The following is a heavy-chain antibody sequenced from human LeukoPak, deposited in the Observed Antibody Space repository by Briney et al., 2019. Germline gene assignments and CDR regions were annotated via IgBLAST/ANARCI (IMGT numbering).Heavy chain of an antibody. CDR1: GGSFSGYY. CDR3: ARGGRIAAAGTGTDWFDP. J-gene: IGHJ5*02. D-gene: IGHD6-13*01. Sequence: SEALSLTCAGYGGSFSGYYWSWIRQPPGRGLEWIGEINHSGSTNYNPSLKSRVTISVDTSKNQFSLKLSSVTATHTAVYYCARGGRIAAAGTGTDWFDPWGQGTLVTVSS. V-gene: IGHV4-34*01. CDR2: INHSGST.